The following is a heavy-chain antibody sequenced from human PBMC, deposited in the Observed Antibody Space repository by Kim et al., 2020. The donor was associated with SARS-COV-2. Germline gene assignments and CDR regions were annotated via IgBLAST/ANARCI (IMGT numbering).Heavy chain of an antibody. V-gene: IGHV3-21*01. CDR1: GFTFNTYD. Sequence: GGSLRLSCAASGFTFNTYDINWVRQAPGKGLEWVSTISGISTHIYYADSVRGRFIISRDNAKTSVYLQMDSLRAEDTAVYYCARVHPPQRYNPMDVWGQGTTVIVSS. D-gene: IGHD3-16*02. J-gene: IGHJ6*02. CDR2: ISGISTHI. CDR3: ARVHPPQRYNPMDV.